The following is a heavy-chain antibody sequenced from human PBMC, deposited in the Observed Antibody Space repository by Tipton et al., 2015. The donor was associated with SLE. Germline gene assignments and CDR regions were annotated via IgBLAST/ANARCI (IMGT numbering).Heavy chain of an antibody. D-gene: IGHD2-21*01. CDR3: ARSPTPALAKGGTFDY. J-gene: IGHJ4*02. CDR2: ISQSGDT. CDR1: SGSLSGYY. V-gene: IGHV4-34*01. Sequence: GLVKPSETLSLTCAVSSGSLSGYYWSWIRQSPGKGLEWIGDISQSGDTKYNTSVKSRVTISVDASKNHFSLNLRSVTAADTAVYYCARSPTPALAKGGTFDYWGQGTLVSVSS.